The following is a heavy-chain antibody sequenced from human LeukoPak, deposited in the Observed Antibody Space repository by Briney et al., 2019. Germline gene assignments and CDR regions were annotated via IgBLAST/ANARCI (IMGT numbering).Heavy chain of an antibody. CDR3: TRGTQTSRPISFNYYYYYMDG. D-gene: IGHD2-2*01. J-gene: IGHJ6*03. V-gene: IGHV1-2*02. CDR1: GYTFTSYY. Sequence: ASVKVSCKASGYTFTSYYMHWVRQAPGQGLEWMGWINPNSGVRIYAQKFQGRVTMSRDTSISTAYMELSRLRSDDTAVYYCTRGTQTSRPISFNYYYYYMDGWGKGTTVTISS. CDR2: INPNSGVR.